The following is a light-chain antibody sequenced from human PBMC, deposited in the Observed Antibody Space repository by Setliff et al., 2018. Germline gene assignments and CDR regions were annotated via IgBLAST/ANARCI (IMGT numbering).Light chain of an antibody. CDR2: DVL. Sequence: QSALTQPASVSGSPGQSITISCTGTSSDVGGYDFVSWYQQHPGKAPKLMIFDVLNRPSGVSDSFSGSKSGNTASLTITGLQAEDEADYYCSSYTSSSTLFGTGTKVTVL. J-gene: IGLJ1*01. V-gene: IGLV2-14*03. CDR3: SSYTSSSTL. CDR1: SSDVGGYDF.